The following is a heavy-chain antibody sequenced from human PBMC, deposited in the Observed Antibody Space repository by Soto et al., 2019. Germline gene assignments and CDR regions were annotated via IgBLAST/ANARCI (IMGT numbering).Heavy chain of an antibody. CDR1: GFSVTTNY. V-gene: IGHV3-53*02. CDR2: TFTGGST. Sequence: EVQLVETGGGLIQPGGSLRLSCLASGFSVTTNYIIWVRQPPGKGLEWVSTTFTGGSTHYADSVKGRLSISRDNSKNTVYLQINNLRVEDTAVYYCAKKPPSSIQGWAFGMDVWGQGTTVSVSS. D-gene: IGHD1-26*01. J-gene: IGHJ6*02. CDR3: AKKPPSSIQGWAFGMDV.